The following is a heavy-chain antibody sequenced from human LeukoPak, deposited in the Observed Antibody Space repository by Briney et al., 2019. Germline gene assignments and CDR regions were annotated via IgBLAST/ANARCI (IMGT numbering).Heavy chain of an antibody. V-gene: IGHV1-24*01. CDR2: YDPEDGEA. CDR3: TTAAGPTGNWFDP. CDR1: GNSVTALA. J-gene: IGHJ5*02. Sequence: ASVKVSCKVSGNSVTALAMHWVRQAPGKGLEWLGGYDPEDGEAIYAQNFQGRLTMTEDTSTDTAYMELRSLRSEDTALYYCTTAAGPTGNWFDPWGQGTLVTVSS. D-gene: IGHD1-14*01.